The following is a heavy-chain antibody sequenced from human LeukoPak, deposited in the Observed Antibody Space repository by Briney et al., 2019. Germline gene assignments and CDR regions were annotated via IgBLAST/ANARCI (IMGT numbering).Heavy chain of an antibody. V-gene: IGHV3-11*01. J-gene: IGHJ5*02. Sequence: KPGGSLRLSCAASGFTFSDYYMSWIRQAPGKGLEWVSYISSSGSTIYYADSVKGRFTISRDNAKNSLYLQVNSLRAEDTAVYYCARDSQLTVRGVISWFDPWGQGTLVTVSS. CDR1: GFTFSDYY. CDR3: ARDSQLTVRGVISWFDP. CDR2: ISSSGSTI. D-gene: IGHD3-10*01.